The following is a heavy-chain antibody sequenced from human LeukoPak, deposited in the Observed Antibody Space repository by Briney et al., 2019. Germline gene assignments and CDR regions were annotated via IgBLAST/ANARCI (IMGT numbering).Heavy chain of an antibody. V-gene: IGHV1-8*02. Sequence: GASVKVSCKASGSTFRSYDINWVRQATGQGPEWMGWMNPNSGDTGYTQRFQGRVTMTRDTSISTAYMELSSLRSEDTAVYYCARGPYGTGSYSDLWGQGTLVTVSS. CDR1: GSTFRSYD. CDR2: MNPNSGDT. D-gene: IGHD3-10*01. J-gene: IGHJ4*02. CDR3: ARGPYGTGSYSDL.